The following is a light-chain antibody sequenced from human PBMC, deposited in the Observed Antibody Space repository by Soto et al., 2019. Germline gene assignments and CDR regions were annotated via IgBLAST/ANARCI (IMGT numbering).Light chain of an antibody. V-gene: IGKV3-20*01. Sequence: EIVLTQSPGTLSLSPGERATLSCRASQSVSSNFLAWYQQKPGQAPRLLIYGASNRATGIPDRFSGSGSGTDFTLTISRLEPEDFAVYYCQQYARSPRTFGQGTKVDIK. CDR2: GAS. CDR3: QQYARSPRT. J-gene: IGKJ1*01. CDR1: QSVSSNF.